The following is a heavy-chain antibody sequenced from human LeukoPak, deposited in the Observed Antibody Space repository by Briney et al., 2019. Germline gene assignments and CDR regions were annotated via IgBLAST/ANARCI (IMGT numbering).Heavy chain of an antibody. J-gene: IGHJ4*02. V-gene: IGHV4-39*07. CDR2: IYYSGST. Sequence: SETLSLTCTVSGGSISSSSYYWGWIRQPPGKGLEWIGSIYYSGSTNYNPSLKSRVTISVDTSKNQFSLKLSSVTAADTAVYYCAREGFSTGHFDYWGQGTLVTVSS. D-gene: IGHD2/OR15-2a*01. CDR3: AREGFSTGHFDY. CDR1: GGSISSSSYY.